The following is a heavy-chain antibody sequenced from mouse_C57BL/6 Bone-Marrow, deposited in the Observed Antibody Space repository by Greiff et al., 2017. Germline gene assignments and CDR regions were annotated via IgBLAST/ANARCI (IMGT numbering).Heavy chain of an antibody. CDR2: IHPNSGST. J-gene: IGHJ2*01. Sequence: VQLQQPGAELVKPGASVQLSCKASGYTFTSYWMHWVKQRPGQGLEWIGMIHPNSGSTNYNEKCKSKATLTVDKSSSPAYMQLSSLTSEDSAVYDCARRLTGDYLDDWGQGTTLTVTA. V-gene: IGHV1-64*01. CDR3: ARRLTGDYLDD. CDR1: GYTFTSYW. D-gene: IGHD1-3*01.